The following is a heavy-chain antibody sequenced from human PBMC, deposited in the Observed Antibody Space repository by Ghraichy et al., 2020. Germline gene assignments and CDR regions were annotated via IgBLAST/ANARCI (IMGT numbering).Heavy chain of an antibody. CDR2: IHSDGTSI. V-gene: IGHV3-74*03. CDR1: GFRFNDHW. J-gene: IGHJ4*02. D-gene: IGHD3-9*01. Sequence: GGSLRLSCEASGFRFNDHWMHWVRQDPGKGLVWVSRIHSDGTSITYATSVKGRFTISRDNAKNAVFLQMNSLRAEDTAIYYCARGGSLAGYYFDFWGQGTLVTVSS. CDR3: ARGGSLAGYYFDF.